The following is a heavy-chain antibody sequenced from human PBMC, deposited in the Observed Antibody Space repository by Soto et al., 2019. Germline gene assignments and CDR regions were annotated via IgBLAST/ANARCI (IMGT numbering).Heavy chain of an antibody. Sequence: EVQLLESGGGLVQPGGSLRLSCAASGFTFSSYAMSWVRQAPGKGLEWVSAISGSGGSTYYADSAKGRRTISRDNSKNTMYLQMNSLRAEDTAMYYCARAKWFGDLFGDVFDLWDQGTMVTVSS. J-gene: IGHJ3*01. D-gene: IGHD3-10*01. CDR2: ISGSGGST. CDR3: ARAKWFGDLFGDVFDL. CDR1: GFTFSSYA. V-gene: IGHV3-23*01.